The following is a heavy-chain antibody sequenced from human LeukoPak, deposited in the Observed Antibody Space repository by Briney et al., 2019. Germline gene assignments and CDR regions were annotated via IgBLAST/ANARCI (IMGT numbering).Heavy chain of an antibody. Sequence: GRSLRLSCAASGFTFSSYGMHWVRQAPGKGLEWVAVIWYDGSNKYYADSVKGRFTISRDNSKNTLYLQMNSLRAEDTAVYYCARDLYYDFWSGYYMPGDYWGQGTLVTVSS. D-gene: IGHD3-3*01. CDR3: ARDLYYDFWSGYYMPGDY. J-gene: IGHJ4*02. CDR1: GFTFSSYG. V-gene: IGHV3-33*01. CDR2: IWYDGSNK.